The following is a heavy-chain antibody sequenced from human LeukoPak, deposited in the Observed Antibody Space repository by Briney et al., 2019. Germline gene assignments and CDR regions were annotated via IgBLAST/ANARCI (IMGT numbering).Heavy chain of an antibody. CDR2: ISGSGGST. CDR1: GFTFSSYG. Sequence: GGSLRLSCAASGFTFSSYGMSWVRQAPGKGLEWVSAISGSGGSTYYADSVKGRFAISRDNSKNTLYLQMNSLRAEDTAVYYCAKGYAYSSSWYFDYWGQGTLVTVSS. D-gene: IGHD6-13*01. V-gene: IGHV3-23*01. J-gene: IGHJ4*02. CDR3: AKGYAYSSSWYFDY.